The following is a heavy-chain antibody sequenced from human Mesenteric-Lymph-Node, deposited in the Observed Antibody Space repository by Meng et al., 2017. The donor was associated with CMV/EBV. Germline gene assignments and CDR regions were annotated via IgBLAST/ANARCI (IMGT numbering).Heavy chain of an antibody. D-gene: IGHD3-10*01. Sequence: LQLQESGPGVVKPWDTLSCTCTVSGGSISSSSYYWGLIRQPPGKGLEWIGSIYYSGSTYYNPSLKSRVTISVDTSKNQFSLKLSSVTAADTAVYYCARPHYYGSGSSPWFDPWGQGTLVTAPQ. CDR2: IYYSGST. CDR1: GGSISSSSYY. J-gene: IGHJ5*02. V-gene: IGHV4-39*01. CDR3: ARPHYYGSGSSPWFDP.